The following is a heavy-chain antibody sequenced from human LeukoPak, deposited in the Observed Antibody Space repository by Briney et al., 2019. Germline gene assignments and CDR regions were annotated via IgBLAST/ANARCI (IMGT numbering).Heavy chain of an antibody. CDR2: ISWNSGSI. Sequence: GGSLRLSCAASGFTFDDYAMHWVRQAPGKGLEWVSGISWNSGSIGYADSVKGRFTISRDNAKNSLYLQMNSLRAEDTALYYCAKDKDGGSRRGAFDIWGQGTMVTVSS. CDR3: AKDKDGGSRRGAFDI. CDR1: GFTFDDYA. V-gene: IGHV3-9*01. D-gene: IGHD1-26*01. J-gene: IGHJ3*02.